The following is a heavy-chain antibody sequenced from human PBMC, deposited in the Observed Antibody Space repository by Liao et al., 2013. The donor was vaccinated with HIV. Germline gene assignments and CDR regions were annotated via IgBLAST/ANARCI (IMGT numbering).Heavy chain of an antibody. V-gene: IGHV4-39*07. CDR3: ARSMLLRPNWFDP. J-gene: IGHJ5*02. CDR2: INRSGST. Sequence: QLQLQESGPGLVKPSETLSLTCTVSGGSISSSSYYWGWIRQPPGKGLEWIGEINRSGSTNYNPSLKSRVTISVDTSKNQFSLKLSSVTAADTAVYYCARSMLLRPNWFDPWGQGTLVTVSA. CDR1: GGSISSSSYY. D-gene: IGHD2-15*01.